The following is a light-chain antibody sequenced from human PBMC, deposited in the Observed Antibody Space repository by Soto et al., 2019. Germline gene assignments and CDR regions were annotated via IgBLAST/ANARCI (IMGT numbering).Light chain of an antibody. CDR2: AAS. J-gene: IGKJ2*01. V-gene: IGKV1-9*01. Sequence: DIQLTQSPSFLSASVGDRVTITCRASQAIIAWYQHNPGKAPKLLIYAASTLQNGVPSSFSGSGSGTEFTLTISSLQPEDFATYYCQHLNDYRYTFGQGTKVEIK. CDR1: QAI. CDR3: QHLNDYRYT.